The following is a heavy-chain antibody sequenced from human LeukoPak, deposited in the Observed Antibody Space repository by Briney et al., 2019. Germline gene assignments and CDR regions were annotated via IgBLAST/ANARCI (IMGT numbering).Heavy chain of an antibody. CDR1: EFSLINAW. V-gene: IGHV3-15*01. CDR2: IRSEADGGTL. D-gene: IGHD4-23*01. CDR3: TTVIMGTPKDDY. Sequence: GGSLRLSCAASEFSLINAWMSWVRQAPGKGLEWVGRIRSEADGGTLDYAALVKGRFTISRDASKNTLYLQMNSLKTEDTAVYYCTTVIMGTPKDDYWGQGTLVTVST. J-gene: IGHJ4*02.